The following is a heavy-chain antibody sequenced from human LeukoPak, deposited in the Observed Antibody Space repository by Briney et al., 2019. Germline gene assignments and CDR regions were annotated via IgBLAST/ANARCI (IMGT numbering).Heavy chain of an antibody. Sequence: GGSLRLSCAASEFTFSSYWMSWVRQAPGKGLEWVANIKQDGSEKYYVDSVKGRFTISRDNAKNSLYLQMNSLRAEDTAVYYCASTTRYSSSPKDYWGQGTLVTVSS. CDR1: EFTFSSYW. D-gene: IGHD6-13*01. J-gene: IGHJ4*02. CDR3: ASTTRYSSSPKDY. V-gene: IGHV3-7*01. CDR2: IKQDGSEK.